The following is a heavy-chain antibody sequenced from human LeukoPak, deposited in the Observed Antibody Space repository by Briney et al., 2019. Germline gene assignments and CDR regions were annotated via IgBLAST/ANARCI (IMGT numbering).Heavy chain of an antibody. CDR2: ISSSSSYI. CDR3: AREFSGSYSFDY. Sequence: PGGSLRLSCAASGFTFSSYSMNWVRQAPGKGLEWVSSISSSSSYIYYADPVKGRFTISRDNSKNTLYLQMNSLRAEDTAVYYCAREFSGSYSFDYWGQGTLVTVSS. J-gene: IGHJ4*02. D-gene: IGHD1-26*01. CDR1: GFTFSSYS. V-gene: IGHV3-21*01.